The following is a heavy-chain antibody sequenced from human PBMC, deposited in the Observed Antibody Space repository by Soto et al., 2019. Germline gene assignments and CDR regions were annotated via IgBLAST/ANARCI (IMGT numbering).Heavy chain of an antibody. Sequence: SVKVSCKASGXTFTSSAVQWVRQARGQRLEWIGWIVVGSGNTNYAQKFQERVTITRDMSTSTAYMELSSLRSEDTAVYYCAAVIYYYGSGSTRGLYFDYWGQGTLVTVSS. CDR3: AAVIYYYGSGSTRGLYFDY. CDR1: GXTFTSSA. J-gene: IGHJ4*02. D-gene: IGHD3-10*01. V-gene: IGHV1-58*01. CDR2: IVVGSGNT.